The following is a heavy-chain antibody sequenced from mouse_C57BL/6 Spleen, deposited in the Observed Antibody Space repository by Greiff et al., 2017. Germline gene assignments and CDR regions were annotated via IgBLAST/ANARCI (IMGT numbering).Heavy chain of an antibody. CDR2: IDPEDGET. J-gene: IGHJ4*01. CDR1: GFNIKDYY. V-gene: IGHV14-2*01. Sequence: EVQLVESGAELVKPGASVKLSCTASGFNIKDYYMHWVKQRTEQGLEWIGRIDPEDGETKYAPKFQGKATITADTSSNTAYLQLSSLTSEDTAVYYCARSLYSNYGNYAMDYWGQGTSVTVSS. CDR3: ARSLYSNYGNYAMDY. D-gene: IGHD2-5*01.